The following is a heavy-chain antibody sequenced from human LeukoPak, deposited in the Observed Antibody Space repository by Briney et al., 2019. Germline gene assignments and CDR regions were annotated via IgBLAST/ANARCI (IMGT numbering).Heavy chain of an antibody. CDR2: INSDGSST. J-gene: IGHJ4*02. CDR1: GFTLNSYW. CDR3: ARGESAFYRY. Sequence: GGSLRLSCAASGFTLNSYWMHWVRHAPGKGLVWVSRINSDGSSTNYADSVKGRFTISRDNAKNTLYLQMNSLRVDDTAVYYCARGESAFYRYWGQGTLVTVSS. D-gene: IGHD3-16*01. V-gene: IGHV3-74*01.